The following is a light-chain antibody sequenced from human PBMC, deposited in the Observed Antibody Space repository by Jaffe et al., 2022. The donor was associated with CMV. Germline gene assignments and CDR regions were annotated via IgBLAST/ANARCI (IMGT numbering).Light chain of an antibody. V-gene: IGLV2-14*03. CDR3: SSYTSSITRVV. J-gene: IGLJ2*01. CDR2: DVS. Sequence: QSALTQPASVSGSPGQSITISCTGTSNDVGGYNYVSWYQQHPGKAPKLMIYDVSSRPSGVSNRFSGSKSGKTASLTISGLQAEDEADYYCSSYTSSITRVVFGGGTKLTVL. CDR1: SNDVGGYNY.